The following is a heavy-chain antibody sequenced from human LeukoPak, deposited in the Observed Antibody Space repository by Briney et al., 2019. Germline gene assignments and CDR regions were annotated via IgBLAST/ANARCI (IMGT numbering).Heavy chain of an antibody. J-gene: IGHJ4*02. CDR2: IWYDGSNK. CDR1: GFTFSSYG. CDR3: AIDLFSCSSTSCYVY. Sequence: GGSLRLSCAASGFTFSSYGMHWVRQAPGKGLEWVAVIWYDGSNKYYADSVKGRFTISRDNSKNTLYVQMNSLRAEDTAVYYCAIDLFSCSSTSCYVYWGRGTLVTVSS. V-gene: IGHV3-33*01. D-gene: IGHD2-2*01.